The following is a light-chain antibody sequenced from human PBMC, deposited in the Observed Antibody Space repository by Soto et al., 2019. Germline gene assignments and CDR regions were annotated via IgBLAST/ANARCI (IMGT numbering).Light chain of an antibody. CDR1: QAIKDD. CDR3: LQDYNYPYT. J-gene: IGKJ2*01. Sequence: AIQLAQSPSSLSASVGDTVTITCRASQAIKDDLGWYQQKPGEAPKLLIYGASNLQGGVPSRFSGSGSGTCFTLTISSLQPEDFATYYCLQDYNYPYTFGHGTKLEIK. V-gene: IGKV1-6*01. CDR2: GAS.